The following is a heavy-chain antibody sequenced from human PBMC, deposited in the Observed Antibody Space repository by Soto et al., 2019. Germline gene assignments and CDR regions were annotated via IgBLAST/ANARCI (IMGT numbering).Heavy chain of an antibody. CDR1: GGSINAYF. D-gene: IGHD6-19*01. V-gene: IGHV4-59*01. CDR3: ARGVDRQWADY. Sequence: WETLSLTCTVSGGSINAYFWTWIRQPPGKGLEWIGYIYYSGSTNYNPSLKSRVSISLHTSKNQFSLKLTSVTSADTAVYYCARGVDRQWADYWGQGTLVTVSS. CDR2: IYYSGST. J-gene: IGHJ4*02.